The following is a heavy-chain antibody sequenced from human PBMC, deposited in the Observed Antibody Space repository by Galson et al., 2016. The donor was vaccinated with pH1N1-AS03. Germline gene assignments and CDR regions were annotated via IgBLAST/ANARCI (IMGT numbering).Heavy chain of an antibody. Sequence: SLRLSCAASGFSFSSYAMGWVRQTPGRGLECLSTIDNGAFNTYYKDSLEGRFTISRDNSKNTLYLHMNSLRADDTALYYCAKGLFDNYAGYFEYWGQGIFVTVSS. CDR3: AKGLFDNYAGYFEY. J-gene: IGHJ4*02. CDR1: GFSFSSYA. D-gene: IGHD4-23*01. V-gene: IGHV3-23*05. CDR2: IDNGAFNT.